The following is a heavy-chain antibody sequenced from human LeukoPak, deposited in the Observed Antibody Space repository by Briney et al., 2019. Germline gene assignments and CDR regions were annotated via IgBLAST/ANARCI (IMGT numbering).Heavy chain of an antibody. CDR1: GGSFSGYY. D-gene: IGHD3-10*01. CDR2: INHSGST. V-gene: IGHV4-34*01. Sequence: PSETLSLTCAVYGGSFSGYYWSWIRQPPGKGLEWIGEINHSGSTNYNPSLKSRVTISVDTSKNQLSLKLTSVTAADTAVYYCARGEWGVGGITRWDYFDYWGQGTLVTVSS. CDR3: ARGEWGVGGITRWDYFDY. J-gene: IGHJ4*02.